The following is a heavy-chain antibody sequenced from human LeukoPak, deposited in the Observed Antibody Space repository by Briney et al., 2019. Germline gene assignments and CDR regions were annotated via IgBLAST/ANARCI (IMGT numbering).Heavy chain of an antibody. CDR3: TTGQSQGVAVAGTGGFDY. J-gene: IGHJ4*02. Sequence: PGGSLRLSCAASGFTFSNAWMSWVRQAPGKGLEWVGRIKSKTDGGTTDYAAPVEGRFTISRDDSKNRLFLQMNSLKTEDTAVYYCTTGQSQGVAVAGTGGFDYWGQGTLVTVSS. CDR1: GFTFSNAW. V-gene: IGHV3-15*01. D-gene: IGHD6-19*01. CDR2: IKSKTDGGTT.